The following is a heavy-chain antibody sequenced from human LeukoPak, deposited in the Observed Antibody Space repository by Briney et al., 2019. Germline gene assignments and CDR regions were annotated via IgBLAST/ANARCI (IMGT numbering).Heavy chain of an antibody. V-gene: IGHV1-69*04. J-gene: IGHJ4*02. CDR3: ASPATLVGYYGGDLFDY. Sequence: ASVKVSCKASGGTFSSYAISWVRQAPGQGLEWMGRIIPILGIANYAQKFQGRVTITADKSTSTAYMELSSLRSEDTAVYYCASPATLVGYYGGDLFDYWGQGTLVTVSS. CDR2: IIPILGIA. CDR1: GGTFSSYA. D-gene: IGHD4-23*01.